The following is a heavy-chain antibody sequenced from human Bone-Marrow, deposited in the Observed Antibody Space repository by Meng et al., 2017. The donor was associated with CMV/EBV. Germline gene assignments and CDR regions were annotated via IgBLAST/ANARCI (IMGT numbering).Heavy chain of an antibody. CDR1: GYTFTSYD. Sequence: ASVKVSCKASGYTFTSYDINWVRQATGQGLEWMGWMNPNSGNTGYAQKFQGRVTITRNTSISTAYMELSSLRFEDTAVYYRARGCWGGSGSYIYYYYYGMDVWGQGTTVTVSS. V-gene: IGHV1-8*03. CDR3: ARGCWGGSGSYIYYYYYGMDV. J-gene: IGHJ6*02. D-gene: IGHD3-10*01. CDR2: MNPNSGNT.